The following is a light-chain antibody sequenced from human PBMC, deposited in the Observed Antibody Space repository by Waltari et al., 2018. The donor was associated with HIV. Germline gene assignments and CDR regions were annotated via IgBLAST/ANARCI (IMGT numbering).Light chain of an antibody. CDR2: DYS. Sequence: SYVLTQPPSMSVAPGPTARLPCGGHNIGTKTVHWYQQKPGQAPVVVFNDYSDRPSGIPERFTGSNSGNTATRTISRVEAGDEADYYGQVWDRDSDQGVFGGGTKLTVL. CDR3: QVWDRDSDQGV. CDR1: NIGTKT. J-gene: IGLJ2*01. V-gene: IGLV3-21*02.